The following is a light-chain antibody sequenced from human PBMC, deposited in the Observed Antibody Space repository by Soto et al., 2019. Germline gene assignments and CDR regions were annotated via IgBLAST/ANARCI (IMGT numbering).Light chain of an antibody. CDR2: GNN. CDR3: QSYDSSLSGHVV. CDR1: SSNIGAGYD. J-gene: IGLJ2*01. V-gene: IGLV1-40*01. Sequence: QSVLTQPPSVSGAPGQRVTISCTGSSSNIGAGYDVHWYQQFPGTAPKVLIYGNNNRPSGVPDRFSGSKFGTSASLAITGLQAEDEADYYCQSYDSSLSGHVVFGGGTKLTVL.